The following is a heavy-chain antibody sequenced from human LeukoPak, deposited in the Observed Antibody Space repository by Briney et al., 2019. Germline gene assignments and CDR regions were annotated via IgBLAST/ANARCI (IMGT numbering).Heavy chain of an antibody. CDR2: IYTSGST. J-gene: IGHJ4*02. Sequence: SETLSLTCTVSGGSISTDYWAWIRQPAGKGLEWIGLIYTSGSTNYNPSLKSRVTISLDTSKNQFSLKLTSVTAADTAVYYCASDFGYWGQGTLVTVSS. D-gene: IGHD3-10*01. V-gene: IGHV4-4*07. CDR3: ASDFGY. CDR1: GGSISTDY.